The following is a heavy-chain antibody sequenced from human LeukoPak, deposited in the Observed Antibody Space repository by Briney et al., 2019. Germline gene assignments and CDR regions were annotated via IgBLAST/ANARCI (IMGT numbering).Heavy chain of an antibody. CDR1: GYTFTSYH. Sequence: ASVKVSCKASGYTFTSYHMHWVRQAPGQGLEWMGIINPSDGSTTYAQNFQGRVTMTRDMSTSTVHMELSSLRSEDTAVYYCARNALLGIQLWLRQREAGNYFDYWGQGTLVTVSS. CDR2: INPSDGST. CDR3: ARNALLGIQLWLRQREAGNYFDY. D-gene: IGHD5-18*01. J-gene: IGHJ4*02. V-gene: IGHV1-46*01.